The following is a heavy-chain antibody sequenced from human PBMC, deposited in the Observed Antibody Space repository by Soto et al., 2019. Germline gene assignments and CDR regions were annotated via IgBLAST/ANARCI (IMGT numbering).Heavy chain of an antibody. V-gene: IGHV1-69*01. Sequence: QVQLVQSGAEVREPGSSVTVSCEASGGTFRSYAINWVRQAPGQGLEWMGGIIPMFGKPNYAEKFLGRVTITAEEAARTAYMEVSSLMSKFTAVYFCARSMETNYFSCMDVGWLGTWVT. D-gene: IGHD2-8*01. CDR1: GGTFRSYA. CDR3: ARSMETNYFSCMDV. CDR2: IIPMFGKP. J-gene: IGHJ6*01.